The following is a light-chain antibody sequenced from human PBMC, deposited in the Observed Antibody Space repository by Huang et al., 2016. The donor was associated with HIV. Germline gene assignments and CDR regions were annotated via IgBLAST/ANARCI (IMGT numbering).Light chain of an antibody. J-gene: IGKJ4*01. Sequence: EILMTQSPATLSVSPGKRVTLSCRANRSVRTNLAWYQQRPGQAPRLLIYGSSTRAPGIPARVSGSGSGTDFSLTISSLQSEDFAVYYCHQYNNWLLSFGGGTRVDI. CDR3: HQYNNWLLS. CDR2: GSS. V-gene: IGKV3-15*01. CDR1: RSVRTN.